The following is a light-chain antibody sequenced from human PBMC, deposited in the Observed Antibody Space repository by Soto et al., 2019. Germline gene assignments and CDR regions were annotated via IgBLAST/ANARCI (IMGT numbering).Light chain of an antibody. J-gene: IGKJ1*01. V-gene: IGKV1-5*01. CDR3: QQYNSYSWT. Sequence: DIRMTQSPCPLSTSVGVRVTITARASQNIRGWLAWYQQKPGKAPKLLIYDASTLESGVPSRFSGSGSGTEFTLTISSLQPDDFATYYCQQYNSYSWTFGQGTKVDIK. CDR2: DAS. CDR1: QNIRGW.